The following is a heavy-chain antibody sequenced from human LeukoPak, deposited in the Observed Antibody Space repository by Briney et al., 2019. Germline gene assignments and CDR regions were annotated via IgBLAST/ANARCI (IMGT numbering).Heavy chain of an antibody. J-gene: IGHJ4*02. CDR3: AKSGYRSSWHLHFDY. CDR2: ISYDGSNE. D-gene: IGHD6-13*01. V-gene: IGHV3-30*18. Sequence: GGSLRFSCAASGFTFSNYGMHWVRQAPGKGLEWVAVISYDGSNEYYADSVKGRFTISRDNSKNTLYLQMNSLRAEDTAVYYCAKSGYRSSWHLHFDYWGQGTLVTVSS. CDR1: GFTFSNYG.